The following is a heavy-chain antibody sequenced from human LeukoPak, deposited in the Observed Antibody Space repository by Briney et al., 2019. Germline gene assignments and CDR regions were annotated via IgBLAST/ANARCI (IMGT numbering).Heavy chain of an antibody. V-gene: IGHV3-7*01. Sequence: GGSLILSCAGSGFTFSTYWMSWVRQAPGKGLEWVANIKQDGSKKNYVDSVKGRFTISRDNAKNSLYLQMNSLRAEDTAVYYCARDLVVVTGIPGYYYGMDVWGQGTTVTVSS. CDR1: GFTFSTYW. CDR2: IKQDGSKK. J-gene: IGHJ6*02. CDR3: ARDLVVVTGIPGYYYGMDV. D-gene: IGHD2-21*02.